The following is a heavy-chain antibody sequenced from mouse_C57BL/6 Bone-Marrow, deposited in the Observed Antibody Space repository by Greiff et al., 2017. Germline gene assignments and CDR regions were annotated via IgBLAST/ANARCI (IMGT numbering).Heavy chain of an antibody. V-gene: IGHV3-6*01. D-gene: IGHD1-1*01. CDR3: ARGGTTVVATDY. CDR1: GYSITSGYY. CDR2: ISYDGSN. Sequence: EVKLQESGPGLVKPSQSLSLTCSVTGYSITSGYYWNWIRQFPGNKLEWMGYISYDGSNNYNPSLKNRIPLTRDTSKNQFFLKLNSVTTEDTATYYCARGGTTVVATDYRGQGTTLTVSS. J-gene: IGHJ2*01.